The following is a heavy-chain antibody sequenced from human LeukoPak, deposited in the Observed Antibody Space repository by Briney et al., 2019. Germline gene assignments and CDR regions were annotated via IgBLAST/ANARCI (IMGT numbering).Heavy chain of an antibody. CDR3: ARPPPYSSSWYYYYYGMDV. CDR2: INPNSGGT. V-gene: IGHV1-2*02. D-gene: IGHD6-13*01. Sequence: ASVKVSCKASGYTFTGYYMHWVRQAPGQGLEWMGWINPNSGGTNYAQKFQGRVTMTRDTSISTAYMELSRLRSDDTAVYYCARPPPYSSSWYYYYYGMDVWGRGTTVTVSS. J-gene: IGHJ6*02. CDR1: GYTFTGYY.